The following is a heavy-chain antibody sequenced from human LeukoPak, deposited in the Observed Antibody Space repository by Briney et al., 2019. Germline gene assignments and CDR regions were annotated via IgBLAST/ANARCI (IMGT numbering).Heavy chain of an antibody. J-gene: IGHJ4*02. CDR3: ARVRSGIFEY. Sequence: SQTLSLTCAISGDSVSSNLVTWNWIRQSPSRGLEWLGRKYYRSKWSNDYGDSVKSRITINPGTSKNQFSLQLNSVTPEDTAVYCARVRSGIFEYWGQGTLVTVSS. CDR2: KYYRSKWSN. D-gene: IGHD3-10*01. CDR1: GDSVSSNLVT. V-gene: IGHV6-1*01.